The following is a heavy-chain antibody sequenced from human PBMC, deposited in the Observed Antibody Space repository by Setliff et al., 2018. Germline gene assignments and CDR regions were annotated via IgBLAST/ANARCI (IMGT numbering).Heavy chain of an antibody. J-gene: IGHJ4*02. CDR1: DDSFTSSRYY. CDR2: ISYSGTP. D-gene: IGHD3-10*01. Sequence: SETLSLTCTVSDDSFTSSRYYWGWIRQAPGSGLEWIGSISYSGTPYYNASVESRVTISVDTSKTQFSLNLRFVTAADTAVYYCARFGGSASVARFSPPIWGPGSLVTVSS. CDR3: ARFGGSASVARFSPPI. V-gene: IGHV4-39*01.